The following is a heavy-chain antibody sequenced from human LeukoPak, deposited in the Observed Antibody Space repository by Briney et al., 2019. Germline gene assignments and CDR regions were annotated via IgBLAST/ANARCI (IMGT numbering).Heavy chain of an antibody. V-gene: IGHV3-7*01. D-gene: IGHD6-19*01. CDR2: IKEEGNER. CDR3: ARDVSPRYSSGWADAHDI. Sequence: GGSLRLSCVASGFTFDTYWMTWVRQAPGKGLEWVANIKEEGNERHYADSVSSRFTISRDNAKNSLFLQMNSLRAEDTAVYYCARDVSPRYSSGWADAHDIWGQGTMVTVSS. CDR1: GFTFDTYW. J-gene: IGHJ3*02.